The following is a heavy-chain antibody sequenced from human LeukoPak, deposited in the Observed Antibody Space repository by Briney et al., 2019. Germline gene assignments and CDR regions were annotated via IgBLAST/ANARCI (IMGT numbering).Heavy chain of an antibody. J-gene: IGHJ4*02. D-gene: IGHD2-2*01. CDR2: IYYSGST. V-gene: IGHV4-39*07. Sequence: PSETLSLTCTVSGGSITSSNYFWGWIRQSPGKGLEWIGSIYYSGSTYYNPSLKSRVTISVETSKIQFSLKLSSVTAADSAVYYCARDSCSSTSCRRKFDNWGQGTLDTVSS. CDR3: ARDSCSSTSCRRKFDN. CDR1: GGSITSSNYF.